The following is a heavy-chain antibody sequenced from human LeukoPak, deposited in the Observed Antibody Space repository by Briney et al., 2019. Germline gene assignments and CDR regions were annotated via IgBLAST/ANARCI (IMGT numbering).Heavy chain of an antibody. D-gene: IGHD5-18*01. CDR3: ARRRDTAMVIFDY. Sequence: SETLSLTCTVSGGAISSYHWSWIRQPPGKGLEWIGYIYYSGSTNYNPSLKSRVTISVDTSKNQFSLKLSSVTAADTAVYYCARRRDTAMVIFDYWGQGTLVTVSS. CDR1: GGAISSYH. CDR2: IYYSGST. J-gene: IGHJ4*02. V-gene: IGHV4-59*01.